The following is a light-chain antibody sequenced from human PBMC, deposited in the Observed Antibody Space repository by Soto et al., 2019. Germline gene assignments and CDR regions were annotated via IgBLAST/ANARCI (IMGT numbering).Light chain of an antibody. J-gene: IGKJ3*01. Sequence: ESVLTQSPGTLSLSPGDRATLSCRASESMSSNYLAWYQQKPGQAPRLLIYAASSRASGIPDRFSGSGSGTDFTLTISRLEPEDFAVYYCQQYGGPRVLFTFGPGTKVDIK. CDR3: QQYGGPRVLFT. V-gene: IGKV3-20*01. CDR2: AAS. CDR1: ESMSSNY.